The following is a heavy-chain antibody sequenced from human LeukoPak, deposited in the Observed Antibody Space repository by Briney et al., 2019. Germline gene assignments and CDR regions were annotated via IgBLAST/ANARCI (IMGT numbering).Heavy chain of an antibody. CDR1: GGTFSSYA. CDR3: ARGDPSGYSSSSNWFDP. V-gene: IGHV1-69*01. Sequence: SVKVSCKASGGTFSSYAISWVRQAPGQGLEWMGGIIPIFGTANCAQKFQGRVTITADESTSTAYMELSSLRSEDTAVYYCARGDPSGYSSSSNWFDPWGQGTLVTVSS. CDR2: IIPIFGTA. D-gene: IGHD6-13*01. J-gene: IGHJ5*02.